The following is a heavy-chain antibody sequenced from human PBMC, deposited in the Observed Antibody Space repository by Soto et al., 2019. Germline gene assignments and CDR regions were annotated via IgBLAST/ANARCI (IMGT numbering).Heavy chain of an antibody. CDR2: VSYDGATE. V-gene: IGHV3-30*04. J-gene: IGHJ5*02. CDR3: AKDITGTTRWFDP. Sequence: PGGSLRLSCAASGFTFMAYSMHWVRQAPGKGLEWLAVVSYDGATEDYADSVKGRFTISRDNSKNTLYLQMNSLRAEDTAVYYCAKDITGTTRWFDPWGQGTLVTVSS. D-gene: IGHD1-7*01. CDR1: GFTFMAYS.